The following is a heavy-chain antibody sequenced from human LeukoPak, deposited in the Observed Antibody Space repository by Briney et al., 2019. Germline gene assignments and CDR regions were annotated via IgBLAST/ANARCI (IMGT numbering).Heavy chain of an antibody. Sequence: GGSLRLSCAASGLNYRSSWMSWIRQAPGKGRERVANINQDGSEKYYVDSVKGRFTISRDNAKNSLYLQMNSLRVEDMAVYYCARAFYSYFDYWGQGTLVVVST. CDR2: INQDGSEK. J-gene: IGHJ4*02. CDR1: GLNYRSSW. D-gene: IGHD2/OR15-2a*01. V-gene: IGHV3-7*03. CDR3: ARAFYSYFDY.